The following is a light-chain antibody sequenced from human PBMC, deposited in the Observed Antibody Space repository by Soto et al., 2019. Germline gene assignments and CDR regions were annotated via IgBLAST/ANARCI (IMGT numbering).Light chain of an antibody. CDR2: SAS. V-gene: IGKV1-39*01. CDR3: QQAYPSPNS. CDR1: QSIDFH. J-gene: IGKJ4*01. Sequence: DIQMTQSPSSLSASLGDSVTITCRASQSIDFHLNWYQQKPGKAPKLLIFSASDLQSGVPSTFSGSGSGKDFSLTITNLQPEDFATFYCQQAYPSPNSFGRGTKVEIK.